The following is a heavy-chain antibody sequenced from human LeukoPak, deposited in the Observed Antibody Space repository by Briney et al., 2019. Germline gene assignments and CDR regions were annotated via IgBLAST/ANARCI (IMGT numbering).Heavy chain of an antibody. CDR1: GLTLSNYN. CDR3: VRILAVAKRFDY. V-gene: IGHV3-48*04. CDR2: ISVGSDAT. D-gene: IGHD6-19*01. J-gene: IGHJ4*02. Sequence: GGSLRLSCAASGLTLSNYNMNWVRQAPGKGPEWISYISVGSDATYYADAVRGRFTISRDNAKNSLCLQMNSLRAEDTAVYYCVRILAVAKRFDYWGQGTLVTVSS.